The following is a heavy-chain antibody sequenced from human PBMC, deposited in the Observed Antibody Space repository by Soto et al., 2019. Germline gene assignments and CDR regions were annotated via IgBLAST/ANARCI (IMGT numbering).Heavy chain of an antibody. J-gene: IGHJ4*02. V-gene: IGHV3-23*01. Sequence: GGSLRLSCAASGFTFSSYAMSWVRQAPGKGLEWVSAISGSGGSTDYSDSGKGRFTTSRDNSKNTLYLQINSLGAEGMYVSYRAKNPYSSSWYFDSWGKGTLVTVSP. CDR1: GFTFSSYA. D-gene: IGHD6-13*01. CDR3: AKNPYSSSWYFDS. CDR2: ISGSGGST.